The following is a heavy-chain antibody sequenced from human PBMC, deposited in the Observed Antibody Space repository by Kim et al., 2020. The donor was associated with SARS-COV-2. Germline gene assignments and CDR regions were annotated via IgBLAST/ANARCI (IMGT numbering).Heavy chain of an antibody. CDR3: ATASYTYPDAFDI. J-gene: IGHJ3*02. CDR2: GET. Sequence: GETIYAQKFQGRVTMTEDTSTDTAYMELSSLRSEDTAVYYCATASYTYPDAFDIWGQGTMVTVSS. V-gene: IGHV1-24*01. D-gene: IGHD1-1*01.